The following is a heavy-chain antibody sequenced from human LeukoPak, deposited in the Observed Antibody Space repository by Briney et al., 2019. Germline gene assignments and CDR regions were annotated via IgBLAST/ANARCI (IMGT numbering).Heavy chain of an antibody. CDR3: AGVGYCSSTSCGFDP. V-gene: IGHV4-59*01. CDR1: GGSISSYY. J-gene: IGHJ5*02. Sequence: KPSETLSLTCTVSGGSISSYYWSWIRQPPGKGLEWIGYIYYSGSTNYNPSLKSRVTISVDTSKNQFSLKLSSVTAADTAVYYCAGVGYCSSTSCGFDPRGQGTLVTVSS. D-gene: IGHD2-2*01. CDR2: IYYSGST.